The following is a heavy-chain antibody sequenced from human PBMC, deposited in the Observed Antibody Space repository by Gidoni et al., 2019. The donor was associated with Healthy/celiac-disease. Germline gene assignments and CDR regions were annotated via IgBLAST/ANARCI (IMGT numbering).Heavy chain of an antibody. J-gene: IGHJ3*02. CDR1: GYTLTELS. V-gene: IGHV1-24*01. CDR3: ATDVPRGRSSGWYFEAFDI. CDR2: FDPEDGET. D-gene: IGHD6-19*01. Sequence: QVQLVQPGAEVKKPGASVKVSCKVSGYTLTELSMHWVRQAPGKGLEWMGGFDPEDGETSYAQKFQGRVTMTEDTSTDTAYMELSSLRSEDTAVYYCATDVPRGRSSGWYFEAFDIWGQGTMVTVSS.